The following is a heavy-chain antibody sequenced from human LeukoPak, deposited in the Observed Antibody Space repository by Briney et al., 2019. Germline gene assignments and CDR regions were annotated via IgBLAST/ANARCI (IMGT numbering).Heavy chain of an antibody. Sequence: ASVKVSCKASGYTFTSYGISWVRQAPGQGLEWMGWISAYNGNTNYAQKLQGRVTMTTDTSTSTAYMELRSLRSDDTAVYYCARPNPYYDILTGYTTGYAFDIWGQGTMVTVSS. CDR2: ISAYNGNT. J-gene: IGHJ3*02. D-gene: IGHD3-9*01. CDR1: GYTFTSYG. CDR3: ARPNPYYDILTGYTTGYAFDI. V-gene: IGHV1-18*01.